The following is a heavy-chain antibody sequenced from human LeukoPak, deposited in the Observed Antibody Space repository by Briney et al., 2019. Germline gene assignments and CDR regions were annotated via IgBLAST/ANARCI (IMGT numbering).Heavy chain of an antibody. CDR2: IGASGSTI. CDR1: GFTFSSYA. CDR3: ARDGVIATTFDS. V-gene: IGHV3-11*01. J-gene: IGHJ4*02. D-gene: IGHD2-21*01. Sequence: GGSLRLSCAASGFTFSSYAMSWIPQAPGKGLEGVSYIGASGSTIYYADSVQGRFTISRDNAKNSLYLQMNSLRAEDTAVYYCARDGVIATTFDSWGQGALGTVSS.